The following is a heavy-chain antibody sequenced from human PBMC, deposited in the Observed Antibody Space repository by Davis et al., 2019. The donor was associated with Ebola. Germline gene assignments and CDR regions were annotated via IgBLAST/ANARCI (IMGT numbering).Heavy chain of an antibody. CDR2: ISSSGSTI. Sequence: GGSLRLSCAASGFTFSDYYMSWIRQAPGKGLEWVSYISSSGSTIYYADSVKGRFTISRDNAKNSLYLQMNSLRAEDTAVYYCARAGLRFLEWLLPHDAFDIWGQGTMVTVSS. J-gene: IGHJ3*02. CDR1: GFTFSDYY. D-gene: IGHD3-3*01. CDR3: ARAGLRFLEWLLPHDAFDI. V-gene: IGHV3-11*01.